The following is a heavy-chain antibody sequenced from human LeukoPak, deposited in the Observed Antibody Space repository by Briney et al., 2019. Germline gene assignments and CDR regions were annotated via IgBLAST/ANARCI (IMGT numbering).Heavy chain of an antibody. CDR1: GFTFKNYW. D-gene: IGHD3-3*01. CDR3: AREAWSQEASDI. V-gene: IGHV3-74*01. J-gene: IGHJ3*02. Sequence: PGGSLRLSCAASGFTFKNYWMHWVRQAPGKGLVWVSRINGDGSSASYLESVKGRLTISRDNAKNTLYLQMSSLRVEDTAVYYCAREAWSQEASDIWGQGTMVTVSS. CDR2: INGDGSSA.